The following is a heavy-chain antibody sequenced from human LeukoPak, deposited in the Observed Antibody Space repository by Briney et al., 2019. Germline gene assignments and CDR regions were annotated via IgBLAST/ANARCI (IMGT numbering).Heavy chain of an antibody. D-gene: IGHD3/OR15-3a*01. Sequence: GGSLRLSCAASGFTFSSYGMHWVRQAPGKGLEWVAVISYDGSNKYYADSVKGRFTTSRDNSKNTLYLQMNSLRAEDTAVYYCAKDWAGYYAYFDYWGQGTLVTVSS. CDR2: ISYDGSNK. V-gene: IGHV3-30*18. CDR3: AKDWAGYYAYFDY. J-gene: IGHJ4*02. CDR1: GFTFSSYG.